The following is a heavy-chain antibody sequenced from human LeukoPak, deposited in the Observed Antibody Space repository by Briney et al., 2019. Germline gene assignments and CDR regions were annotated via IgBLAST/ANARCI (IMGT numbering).Heavy chain of an antibody. D-gene: IGHD3-9*01. CDR1: GFTFTSYS. CDR2: ISSSSSYI. V-gene: IGHV3-21*01. J-gene: IGHJ4*01. Sequence: GGSLRLSCAASGFTFTSYSMNWVRQAPGKGREWVSSISSSSSYIYYADSVKGRFTISRDNAKNSLYLQMSSLRAEDTAIYYCARLYDILTGAFDYWGQGTLVTVSS. CDR3: ARLYDILTGAFDY.